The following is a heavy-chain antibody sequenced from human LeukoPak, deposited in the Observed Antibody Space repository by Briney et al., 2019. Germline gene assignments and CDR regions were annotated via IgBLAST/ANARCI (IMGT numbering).Heavy chain of an antibody. D-gene: IGHD3-3*01. Sequence: GGSLRLSCAASGFTFSSYGMHWLRQAPGKGLEWVAFIRYDGSNKYYAGSVKGRFTITRDNSKNTLYLQMNSLRAEDTAVYYCAKSGYLNEAKDWGQETLVTVSS. CDR1: GFTFSSYG. CDR3: AKSGYLNEAKD. CDR2: IRYDGSNK. J-gene: IGHJ4*02. V-gene: IGHV3-30*02.